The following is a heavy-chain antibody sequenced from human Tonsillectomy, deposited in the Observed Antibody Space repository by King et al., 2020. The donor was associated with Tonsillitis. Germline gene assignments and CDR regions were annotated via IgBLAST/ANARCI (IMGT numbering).Heavy chain of an antibody. CDR2: IYYSGST. V-gene: IGHV4-39*01. CDR3: ARLGIEVAGKADY. CDR1: GGSISSSSYY. J-gene: IGHJ4*02. D-gene: IGHD6-19*01. Sequence: QLQESGPGLVKPSETLSLTCTVSGGSISSSSYYWGWIRQPPGKGLEWIGSIYYSGSTYYNPSLKSRVTISVDTSKNQFSLKLSSVTAADTAVYYCARLGIEVAGKADYWGQGTLVTVSS.